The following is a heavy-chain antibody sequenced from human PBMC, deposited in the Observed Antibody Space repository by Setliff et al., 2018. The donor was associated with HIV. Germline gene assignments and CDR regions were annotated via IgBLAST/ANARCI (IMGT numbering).Heavy chain of an antibody. CDR3: AKPMTTVTTAAFDI. CDR1: GFTFSSYG. D-gene: IGHD4-17*01. Sequence: GGSLRLSCAASGFTFSSYGMHWVRQAPGKGLEWVSTISDGVERTYYADSVKGRFTISRDNSENTLYLQMNSLRAEDTAVYYCAKPMTTVTTAAFDIWGQGTMVTV. V-gene: IGHV3-NL1*01. J-gene: IGHJ3*02. CDR2: ISDGVERT.